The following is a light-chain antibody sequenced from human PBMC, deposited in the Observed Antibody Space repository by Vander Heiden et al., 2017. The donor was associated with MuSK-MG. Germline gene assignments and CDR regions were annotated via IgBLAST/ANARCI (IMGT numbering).Light chain of an antibody. CDR2: GAS. V-gene: IGKV3-15*01. CDR1: QSVSSN. CDR3: QQYNNWPPVT. Sequence: EIVMTQSPASLSVSPGERATLSCRASQSVSSNLAWYQQKPGQALRLLIYGASTRATGIPARFSGSGSGTEFTLTISSLQSEDFAVYYCQQYNNWPPVTFGGGTKVEIK. J-gene: IGKJ4*01.